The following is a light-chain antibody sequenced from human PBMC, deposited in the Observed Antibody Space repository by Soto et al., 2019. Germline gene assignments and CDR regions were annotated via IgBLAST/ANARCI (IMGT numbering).Light chain of an antibody. J-gene: IGLJ1*01. CDR2: EIL. V-gene: IGLV2-14*01. CDR3: VSYTTSASYV. Sequence: SVLTEPVSVSGSPGESITCSCTGTSSGGGNYIFFSLYLQHPGIGPKLMIYEILNPPPRVSSCFSGSNSGHTASLSISGLQAEDEADYYCVSYTTSASYVFGTGTRSPS. CDR1: SSGGGNYIF.